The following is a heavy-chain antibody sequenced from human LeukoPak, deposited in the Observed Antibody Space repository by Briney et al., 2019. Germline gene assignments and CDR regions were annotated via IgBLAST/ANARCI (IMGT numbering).Heavy chain of an antibody. CDR3: ARDYCSTTTCLDY. CDR1: GFTFSSYG. CDR2: IWYDGSNK. V-gene: IGHV3-33*01. D-gene: IGHD2-2*01. J-gene: IGHJ4*02. Sequence: GGSLRLSCAASGFTFSSYGMHWVRQAPGKGLEWVAVIWYDGSNKYYADSVKGRFTISRDNSKNTLYLQMNSLRAEDTAVYYCARDYCSTTTCLDYWGQGTLVTVSS.